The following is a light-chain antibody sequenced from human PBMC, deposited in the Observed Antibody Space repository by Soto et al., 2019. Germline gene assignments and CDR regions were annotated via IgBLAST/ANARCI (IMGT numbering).Light chain of an antibody. V-gene: IGLV4-69*01. CDR1: NEHRSYA. J-gene: IGLJ2*01. CDR3: QTWGSGSVV. CDR2: VNGDGSH. Sequence: QLVLTQSPSASASLGALVKVTCTLSNEHRSYAIAWHQQQPEKGPRYLMKVNGDGSHSKGDGIPDRFSGSSSGAERYLIISSLQSEDEADYYCQTWGSGSVVFGGGTQLTVL.